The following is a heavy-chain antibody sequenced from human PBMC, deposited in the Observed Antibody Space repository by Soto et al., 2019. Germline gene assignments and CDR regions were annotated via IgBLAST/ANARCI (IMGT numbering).Heavy chain of an antibody. Sequence: QVQLVESGGGVVQPGRSLRLSCAASGFTFSSYGMHWVRQAPGKGLEWVAVIWYDGSNKYYADSVKGRFTISRDNSKNTLYLQMNSLRAEDTAVYYCARDGYGGTTNVDYWGQGTLVTVSS. V-gene: IGHV3-33*01. CDR2: IWYDGSNK. CDR1: GFTFSSYG. D-gene: IGHD2-15*01. J-gene: IGHJ4*02. CDR3: ARDGYGGTTNVDY.